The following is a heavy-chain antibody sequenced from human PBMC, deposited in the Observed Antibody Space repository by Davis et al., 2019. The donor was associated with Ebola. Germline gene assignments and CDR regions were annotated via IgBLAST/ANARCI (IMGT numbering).Heavy chain of an antibody. CDR2: IDHNDSET. CDR1: GYTFTGYW. Sequence: SRLGSGYTFTGYWINWVRQMPRQGLEWLGRIDHNDSETTYNPSFQGHVTLSIDKSINTAYLHWNTLKASETAIYYCARPYYCDYSDFYFDLWGRGTLVTGSS. D-gene: IGHD4-17*01. CDR3: ARPYYCDYSDFYFDL. V-gene: IGHV5-10-1*01. J-gene: IGHJ2*01.